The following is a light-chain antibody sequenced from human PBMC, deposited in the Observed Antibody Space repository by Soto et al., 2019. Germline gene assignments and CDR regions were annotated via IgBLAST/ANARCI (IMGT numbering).Light chain of an antibody. CDR2: DAS. CDR1: QSVSSY. J-gene: IGKJ4*01. CDR3: QQRSNWPLLT. V-gene: IGKV3-11*01. Sequence: EIVLTQSPATLSLSPGERATLSCRASQSVSSYLAWYQQKPGQAPRLLIYDASNRATGIPARFSGSGSGTDFTLTISSLEPEDFAVYYCQQRSNWPLLTFGGGTRWIS.